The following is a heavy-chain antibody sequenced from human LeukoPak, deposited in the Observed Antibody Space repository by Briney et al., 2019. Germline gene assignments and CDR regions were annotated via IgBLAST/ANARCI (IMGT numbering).Heavy chain of an antibody. Sequence: PGGSLRLSCAASGFTFSSYGMHWVRQAPGKGLEWVAVISYDGSNKYYADSVKGRFTISRDNSKNTLYLQMNSLRAEDTAVYYCAKNDLCSGGSCYSPGDYWGQGTLVTVSS. V-gene: IGHV3-30*18. CDR1: GFTFSSYG. D-gene: IGHD2-15*01. CDR3: AKNDLCSGGSCYSPGDY. J-gene: IGHJ4*02. CDR2: ISYDGSNK.